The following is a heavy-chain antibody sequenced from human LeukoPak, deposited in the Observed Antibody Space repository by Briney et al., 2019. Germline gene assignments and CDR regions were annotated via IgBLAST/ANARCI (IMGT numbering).Heavy chain of an antibody. J-gene: IGHJ4*02. D-gene: IGHD3-9*01. CDR1: GFTFSIYG. V-gene: IGHV3-30*02. CDR3: AKDSLTDIDY. Sequence: PGGSLRLSCAASGFTFSIYGMYWVRQAPGKGLEWVAFIRHDGSIKYYADSVKGRFTISRGNSKNTLYLQLNSLRAEDTAVYYCAKDSLTDIDYWGQGTLVTVSS. CDR2: IRHDGSIK.